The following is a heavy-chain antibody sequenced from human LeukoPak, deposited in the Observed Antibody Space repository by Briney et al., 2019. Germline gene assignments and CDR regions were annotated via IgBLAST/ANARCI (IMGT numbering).Heavy chain of an antibody. V-gene: IGHV3-48*03. CDR3: AREDGQTGYYFDY. D-gene: IGHD1-14*01. CDR2: ISKSGSTK. CDR1: GFIFSSYE. Sequence: GGSLRLSCAASGFIFSSYEMIWVRQAPGKGLEFVSYISKSGSTKYYADSVRGRFTISRDDPKNSLYLQMNSPRAEDTALYFCAREDGQTGYYFDYWGQGILVTVSS. J-gene: IGHJ4*02.